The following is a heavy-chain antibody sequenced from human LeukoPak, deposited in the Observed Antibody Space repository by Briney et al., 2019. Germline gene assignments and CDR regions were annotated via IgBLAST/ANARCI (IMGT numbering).Heavy chain of an antibody. CDR2: ISYDGSNK. D-gene: IGHD3-3*01. Sequence: QSGGSLRLSCAASGFTFSSYAMPWVRQAPGKGLEWVAVISYDGSNKYYADSVKGRFTISRDNSKNTLYLQMNSLGAEDTAVYYCARTVWSGYYTGGYFDYWGQGTLVTVSS. CDR1: GFTFSSYA. V-gene: IGHV3-30-3*01. J-gene: IGHJ4*02. CDR3: ARTVWSGYYTGGYFDY.